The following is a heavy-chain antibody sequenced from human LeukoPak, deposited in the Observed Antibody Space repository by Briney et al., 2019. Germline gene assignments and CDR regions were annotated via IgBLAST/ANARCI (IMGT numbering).Heavy chain of an antibody. J-gene: IGHJ4*02. V-gene: IGHV3-74*01. CDR3: ARGGSGNWNAPFDY. Sequence: GGSLRLSCAASGFTFSSYWMHWVRQAPGKGLVWVSRINSDGSRTSYADSVKGRFTISRDNAKNSLYLQMNSLRAEDTAVYYCARGGSGNWNAPFDYWGQGTLVTVSS. CDR1: GFTFSSYW. D-gene: IGHD1-1*01. CDR2: INSDGSRT.